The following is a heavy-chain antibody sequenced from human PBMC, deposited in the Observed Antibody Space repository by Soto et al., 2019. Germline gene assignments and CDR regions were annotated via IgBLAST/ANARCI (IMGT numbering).Heavy chain of an antibody. CDR2: INAGNGNT. V-gene: IGHV1-3*01. D-gene: IGHD3-22*01. CDR1: GYTFTSYA. CDR3: ARGSMRIVVVNFDY. Sequence: ASVKVSCKASGYTFTSYAMHWVRQAPGQRLEWMGWINAGNGNTKYSQKFQGRVTITRDTSASTAYMELSSLRSEDTAVYYCARGSMRIVVVNFDYWGQGTLVTVSS. J-gene: IGHJ4*02.